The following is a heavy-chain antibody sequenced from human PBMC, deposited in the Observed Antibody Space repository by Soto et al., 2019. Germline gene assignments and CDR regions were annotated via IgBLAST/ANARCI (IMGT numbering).Heavy chain of an antibody. CDR3: ARGYCGGDSCQRDCYGMDV. CDR2: VNTDGSTT. V-gene: IGHV3-74*01. Sequence: EVQLVESGGGLIQPGGSLRLSCAASGFTFSSYWMHWVRQPPGKGLVWVSRVNTDGSTTNYADFVKGRFTVSRDNAKNTLYLQMNSLRAEDTALYYCARGYCGGDSCQRDCYGMDVWGQGTTVTVSS. J-gene: IGHJ6*02. CDR1: GFTFSSYW. D-gene: IGHD2-15*01.